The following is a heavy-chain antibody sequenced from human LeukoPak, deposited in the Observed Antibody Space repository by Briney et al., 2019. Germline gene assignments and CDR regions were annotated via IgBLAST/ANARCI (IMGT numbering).Heavy chain of an antibody. CDR3: AKDRGYYDYVWRSYRLDFDY. V-gene: IGHV3-23*01. CDR2: ISGSGGST. CDR1: GFTFSSYA. J-gene: IGHJ4*02. Sequence: GGSLRLSCAASGFTFSSYAMSWVRQAPGEGLEWVSAISGSGGSTYYADSVKGRFTISRDNSKNTLYLQMNSLRAEDTAVYYCAKDRGYYDYVWRSYRLDFDYWGQGTLVTVSS. D-gene: IGHD3-16*02.